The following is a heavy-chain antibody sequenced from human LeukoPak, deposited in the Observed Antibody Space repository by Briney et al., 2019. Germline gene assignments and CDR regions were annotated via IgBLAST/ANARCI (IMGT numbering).Heavy chain of an antibody. CDR2: IRSSSSYI. J-gene: IGHJ5*02. D-gene: IGHD2-15*01. V-gene: IGHV3-21*01. CDR3: ARDKGYCSGGSCYDWFDP. CDR1: GFTFSSYS. Sequence: PGGSRLSCAASGFTFSSYSMNWVRQAPGKGLEWVSSIRSSSSYIYYADSVKGRFTISRDNAKNSLYLQMNSLRAEDTAVYYCARDKGYCSGGSCYDWFDPWGQGTLVTVSS.